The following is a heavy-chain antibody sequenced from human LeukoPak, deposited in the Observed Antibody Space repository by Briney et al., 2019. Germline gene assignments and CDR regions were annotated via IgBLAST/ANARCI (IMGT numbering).Heavy chain of an antibody. J-gene: IGHJ4*02. Sequence: AGGSLRLSCAASGFTFSIYEMNWVRQAPGKGLEWVSYISSIGTTIYYADSVKGRFTIPRDNAKNSLYLQMNSLRAEDTAVYYCARGERGDYWGQGTLVTVSS. CDR1: GFTFSIYE. CDR3: ARGERGDY. CDR2: ISSIGTTI. V-gene: IGHV3-48*03. D-gene: IGHD1-26*01.